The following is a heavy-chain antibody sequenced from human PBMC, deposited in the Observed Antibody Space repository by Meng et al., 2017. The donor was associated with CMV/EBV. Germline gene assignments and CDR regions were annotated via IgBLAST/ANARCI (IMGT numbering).Heavy chain of an antibody. Sequence: GESLKISCAASGFTFSSYSMNWVRQAPGKGLEWVSYISSSGSTIYYADSVKGRFTISRDNAKNSLYLQMNSLRAEDTAVYYCARGEVYCSSTSCYTYFDYWGQGTLVTVSS. D-gene: IGHD2-2*02. J-gene: IGHJ4*02. CDR3: ARGEVYCSSTSCYTYFDY. V-gene: IGHV3-48*04. CDR2: ISSSGSTI. CDR1: GFTFSSYS.